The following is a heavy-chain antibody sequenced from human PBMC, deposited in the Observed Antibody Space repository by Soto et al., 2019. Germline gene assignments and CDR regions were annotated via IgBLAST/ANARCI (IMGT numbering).Heavy chain of an antibody. Sequence: PGGSLRLSCATSGFSFNNYAMSWVRQAPGERLEWVSFISSSGGTTYYADSVKGRFTISRDNSRNTVFLQMNTLGAEDTAIYYCATFMTVNGTGCGRASEYWGQGTRVTLSS. CDR3: ATFMTVNGTGCGRASEY. J-gene: IGHJ4*02. CDR1: GFSFNNYA. D-gene: IGHD3-10*01. CDR2: ISSSGGTT. V-gene: IGHV3-23*01.